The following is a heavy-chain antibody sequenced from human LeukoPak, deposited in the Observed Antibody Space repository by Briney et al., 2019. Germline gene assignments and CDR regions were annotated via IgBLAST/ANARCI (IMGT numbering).Heavy chain of an antibody. J-gene: IGHJ4*02. Sequence: GVSLTLSCAASGFTFSSYSMNWVRQAPGRGLEWVSSISSSSSYIYYADSVKGRFTISRDNAKNSLYLQMNSLRAEDTAVYYCASRRGPGYSSSWYAGYWGQGTLVTVSS. CDR1: GFTFSSYS. CDR3: ASRRGPGYSSSWYAGY. CDR2: ISSSSSYI. V-gene: IGHV3-21*01. D-gene: IGHD6-13*01.